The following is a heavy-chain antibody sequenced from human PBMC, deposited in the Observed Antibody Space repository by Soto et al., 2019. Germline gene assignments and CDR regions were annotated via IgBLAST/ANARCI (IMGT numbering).Heavy chain of an antibody. CDR3: ARDEAVGYRSSWYFAAGLGLAFDI. CDR2: IKQDGSEK. J-gene: IGHJ3*02. Sequence: PXESLGLSCAASGFTFSSYWMSWVRQAPGKGLEWVANIKQDGSEKYYVDSVKGRFTISRDNAKNSLYLQMNSLRAEDTAVYYCARDEAVGYRSSWYFAAGLGLAFDISGQGTMVTV. CDR1: GFTFSSYW. V-gene: IGHV3-7*01. D-gene: IGHD6-13*01.